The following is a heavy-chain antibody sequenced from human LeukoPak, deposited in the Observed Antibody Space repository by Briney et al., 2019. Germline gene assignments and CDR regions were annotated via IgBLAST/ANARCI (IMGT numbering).Heavy chain of an antibody. CDR2: IYYTGDT. J-gene: IGHJ5*02. D-gene: IGHD3-10*01. V-gene: IGHV4-59*12. CDR3: ASGLQRGGIAA. CDR1: GGSIGTDY. Sequence: SETLSLTCTVSGGSIGTDYWSWIRQPPGERLEWIGYIYYTGDTKYNPSLRSRVTISVDTSKNQLSLKLASMTAADTAVYYCASGLQRGGIAAWGQGTLVTVSS.